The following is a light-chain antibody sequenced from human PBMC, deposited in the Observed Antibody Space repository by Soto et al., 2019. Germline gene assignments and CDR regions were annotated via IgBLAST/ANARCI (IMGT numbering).Light chain of an antibody. Sequence: QSALTQPASVSGSPGQSITISCTGSSSDVGTYNLVSWYQQHPGKAPQVMIYEVNKRPSGVSDRFSGSKSANTASLTISGLQAEDEADYYCCSYASSATYVFGTGTKVTVL. CDR2: EVN. J-gene: IGLJ1*01. CDR1: SSDVGTYNL. CDR3: CSYASSATYV. V-gene: IGLV2-23*02.